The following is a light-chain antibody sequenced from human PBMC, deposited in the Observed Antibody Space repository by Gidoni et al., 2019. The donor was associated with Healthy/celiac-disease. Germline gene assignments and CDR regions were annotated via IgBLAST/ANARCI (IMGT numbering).Light chain of an antibody. V-gene: IGKV3-20*01. CDR1: QSISSSY. Sequence: EIVLTQSPGTLSLSPGERATLSCTASQSISSSYLAWYQQKPGQGPRPVIYGASSRATGIPDRFSGSGSGTDFTLTISRLEPEDFAVYYCQQYGSSPKTFGQGTKVEIK. CDR3: QQYGSSPKT. CDR2: GAS. J-gene: IGKJ1*01.